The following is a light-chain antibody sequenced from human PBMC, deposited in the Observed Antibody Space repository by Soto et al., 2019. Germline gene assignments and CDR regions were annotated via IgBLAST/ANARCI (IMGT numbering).Light chain of an antibody. V-gene: IGLV1-51*01. CDR3: GTWDNSLSSVV. J-gene: IGLJ2*01. CDR2: DNN. Sequence: VQMQSPRVSPASGQNVIISCSGSSANIGNNYVSWYQRLPGTAPKLLIYDNNKRPSWRPDRFSGSKSGTSATLGITGLQTGDEADYYCGTWDNSLSSVVFGGGTKVTV. CDR1: SANIGNNY.